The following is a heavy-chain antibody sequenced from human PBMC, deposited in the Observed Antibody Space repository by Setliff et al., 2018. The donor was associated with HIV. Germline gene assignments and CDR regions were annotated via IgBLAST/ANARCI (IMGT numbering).Heavy chain of an antibody. CDR3: VNPSGAMGDFDS. D-gene: IGHD3-16*01. V-gene: IGHV4-4*07. CDR1: GSSISSYYY. J-gene: IGHJ4*02. CDR2: IYTSGST. Sequence: SETLSLTCTVSGSSISSYYYWSWIRQPAGKGLEWIGRIYTSGSTKYNPSLKSRVTISIDTSKNQFSLQLTSVTAADTAVYYCVNPSGAMGDFDSWGQGTLVTVSS.